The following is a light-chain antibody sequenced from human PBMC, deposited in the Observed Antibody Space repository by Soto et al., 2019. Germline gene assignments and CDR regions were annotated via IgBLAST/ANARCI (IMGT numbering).Light chain of an antibody. J-gene: IGKJ2*01. V-gene: IGKV3-15*01. CDR3: QQYYNWHPMYT. Sequence: EMVMTQSPATLSVSPGERATLSCRASQSVSTNLAWYQHKPGQPPRLLFYGASTRATGIPARFSGSASGTEFTLTIGSLQSEDFAVYYCQQYYNWHPMYTFGQRNKLEIK. CDR1: QSVSTN. CDR2: GAS.